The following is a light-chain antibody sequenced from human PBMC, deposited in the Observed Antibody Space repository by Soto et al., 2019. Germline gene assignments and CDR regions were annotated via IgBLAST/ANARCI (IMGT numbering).Light chain of an antibody. J-gene: IGLJ1*01. CDR1: SSDVGSYNL. CDR3: CSYAGSSPV. V-gene: IGLV2-23*02. Sequence: QSVLTQPASVSGSPGQSITISCTGTSSDVGSYNLVSLYQQHPGKAPKLMIYEVSKRPSGVSNRFSGSKSGNTASLTISGLQAEDEADYYCCSYAGSSPVFGTGTKVTVL. CDR2: EVS.